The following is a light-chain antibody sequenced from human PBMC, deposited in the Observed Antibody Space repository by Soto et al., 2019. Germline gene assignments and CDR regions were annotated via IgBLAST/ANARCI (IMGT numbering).Light chain of an antibody. Sequence: EIVMTQSPGTLSVSPGERATLSCRASQSVSSNLAWYQQKPGQAPRLLIYGASTRATGIPARFSGSGSETEFTLTISSLQSEDFAVYYCQQFYSWPRTFGQGTKVEIK. CDR2: GAS. CDR1: QSVSSN. J-gene: IGKJ1*01. CDR3: QQFYSWPRT. V-gene: IGKV3-15*01.